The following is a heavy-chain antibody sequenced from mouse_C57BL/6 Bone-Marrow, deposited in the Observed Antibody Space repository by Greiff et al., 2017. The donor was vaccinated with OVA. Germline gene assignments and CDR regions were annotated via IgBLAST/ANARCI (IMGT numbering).Heavy chain of an antibody. J-gene: IGHJ3*01. Sequence: QVHVKQSGAELARPGASVKLSCKASGYTFTSYGISWVKQRTGQGLEWIGEIYPRSGNTYYNEKFKGKATLTADKSSSTAYMELRSLTSEDSAVYFCARMIYYGILFAYWGQGTLVTVSA. CDR2: IYPRSGNT. V-gene: IGHV1-81*01. CDR3: ARMIYYGILFAY. D-gene: IGHD2-1*01. CDR1: GYTFTSYG.